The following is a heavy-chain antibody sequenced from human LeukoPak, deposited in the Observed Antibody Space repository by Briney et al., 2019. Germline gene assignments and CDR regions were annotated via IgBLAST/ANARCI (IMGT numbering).Heavy chain of an antibody. J-gene: IGHJ4*02. Sequence: SGPALVKPTQTLTLTCTFSGFSLRTSGMCVSWIRQPPGKALEWLARIDWDDDKYYSTSLKTRLTISKDTSKNQVVLTMTNMDPVDTATYYYARMVYDTKNFDYWGQGTLVTVSS. V-gene: IGHV2-70*11. CDR2: IDWDDDK. CDR1: GFSLRTSGMC. D-gene: IGHD3-22*01. CDR3: ARMVYDTKNFDY.